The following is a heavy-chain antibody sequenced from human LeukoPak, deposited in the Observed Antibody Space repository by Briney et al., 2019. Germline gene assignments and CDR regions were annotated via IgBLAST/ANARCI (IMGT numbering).Heavy chain of an antibody. CDR2: ITGSGGNT. CDR1: GFTFSSYA. CDR3: AKDLDRSGSYHAKYFQH. Sequence: GGSLRLSCAASGFTFSSYAMSWVRQAPGEGLEWVSAITGSGGNTFYADSVRGRFTISRDNSKNTLYLQMNSLRTEDTAVYYCAKDLDRSGSYHAKYFQHWGQGTLVAVSS. J-gene: IGHJ1*01. D-gene: IGHD1-26*01. V-gene: IGHV3-23*01.